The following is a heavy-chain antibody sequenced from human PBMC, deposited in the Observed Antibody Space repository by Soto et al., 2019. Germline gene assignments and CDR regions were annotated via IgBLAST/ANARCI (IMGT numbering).Heavy chain of an antibody. D-gene: IGHD5-12*01. CDR2: IYYSAYT. Sequence: SETLSLTCTVSGDYSGSGNKYWSWIRQAPGKGLERIGYIYYSAYTNYIPSLKNRGTISVDTPKKQFFLNLRSGTAADTAVHYYARRGGYNFGIDYWGRGILVTVSS. CDR1: GDYSGSGNKY. CDR3: ARRGGYNFGIDY. V-gene: IGHV4-61*01. J-gene: IGHJ4*01.